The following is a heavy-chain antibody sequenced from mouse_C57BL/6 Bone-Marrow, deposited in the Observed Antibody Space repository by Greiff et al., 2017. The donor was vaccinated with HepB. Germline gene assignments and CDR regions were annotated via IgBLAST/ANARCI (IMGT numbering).Heavy chain of an antibody. CDR2: IDPENGDT. D-gene: IGHD1-1*01. CDR3: TTWSSYAMDY. J-gene: IGHJ4*01. CDR1: GFNIKDDY. Sequence: QLQQSGAELVRPGASVKLSCTASGFNIKDDYMHWVKQRPEQGLEWIGWIDPENGDTEYASKFQGKATITADTSSNTAYLQLSSLTSEDTAVYYCTTWSSYAMDYWGQGTSVTVSS. V-gene: IGHV14-4*01.